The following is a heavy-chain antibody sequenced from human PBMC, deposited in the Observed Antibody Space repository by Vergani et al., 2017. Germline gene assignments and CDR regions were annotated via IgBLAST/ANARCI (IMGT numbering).Heavy chain of an antibody. J-gene: IGHJ4*02. Sequence: EAELVQSGPEMRKPGESLKISCKGSEYSFGNYWIGWVRQMPGKGLEWMGIFYPADSDTRYSPSFQGPVTISADKSLSTAFLQWNSLKASDTALYYCARHATYTDSWGQGTLVTVSS. CDR1: EYSFGNYW. CDR2: FYPADSDT. V-gene: IGHV5-51*01. CDR3: ARHATYTDS.